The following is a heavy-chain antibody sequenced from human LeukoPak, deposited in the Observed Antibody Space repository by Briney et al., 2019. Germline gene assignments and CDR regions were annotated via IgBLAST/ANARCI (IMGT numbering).Heavy chain of an antibody. J-gene: IGHJ4*02. CDR2: ISYDGSNK. CDR3: AKDPFDY. V-gene: IGHV3-30*18. CDR1: GFTFSSYG. Sequence: PGRSLRLSCAASGFTFSSYGMHWVRQAPGKGLEWVAVISYDGSNKYYADSVKGRFTTSRDNSKNTLYLQMNSLRAEDTAVYYCAKDPFDYWGQGTLVTVSS.